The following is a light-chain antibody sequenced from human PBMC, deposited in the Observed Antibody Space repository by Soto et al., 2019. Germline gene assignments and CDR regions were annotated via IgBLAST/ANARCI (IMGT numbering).Light chain of an antibody. CDR1: QGISNY. CDR2: SAS. J-gene: IGKJ1*01. Sequence: DIQMTQSPSSLSASVGDRVTISCRASQGISNYLAWYQQKQGKVPKLLIYSASTLQSGVPSRCSGSGTGTDFTLTISRLQPEDVATYYCQKYSGAPRTFGQGTKVEIK. V-gene: IGKV1-27*01. CDR3: QKYSGAPRT.